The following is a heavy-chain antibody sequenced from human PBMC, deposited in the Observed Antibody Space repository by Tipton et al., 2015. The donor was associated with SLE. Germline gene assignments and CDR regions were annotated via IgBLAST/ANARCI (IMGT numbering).Heavy chain of an antibody. J-gene: IGHJ3*02. Sequence: LRLSCAVSGGSISSGGYSWSWIRQPPGKGLEWIGYIYHSGSTYYNPSLKSRVTISVDRSKNQFSLKLGSVTAANTAVYYCARTTVTTSDAFDIWGQGTMVTVSS. V-gene: IGHV4-30-2*01. D-gene: IGHD4-17*01. CDR3: ARTTVTTSDAFDI. CDR1: GGSISSGGYS. CDR2: IYHSGST.